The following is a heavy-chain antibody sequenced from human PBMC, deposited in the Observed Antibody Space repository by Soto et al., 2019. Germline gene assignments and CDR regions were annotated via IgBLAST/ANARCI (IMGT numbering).Heavy chain of an antibody. CDR1: GGSISSHY. D-gene: IGHD1-26*01. Sequence: SETLSLTCTVSGGSISSHYWSWIRQPPGKGLEWIGYIYYSGSTNYNPSLKSRVTISVDTSKNQFSLKLSSVTAADTAVYYCARLSGWFDPWGQGTLVTVSS. CDR3: ARLSGWFDP. CDR2: IYYSGST. V-gene: IGHV4-59*08. J-gene: IGHJ5*02.